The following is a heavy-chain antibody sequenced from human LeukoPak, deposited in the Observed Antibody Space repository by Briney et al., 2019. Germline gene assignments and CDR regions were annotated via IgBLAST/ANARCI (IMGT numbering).Heavy chain of an antibody. CDR1: GYTFTGYY. CDR2: INPNSGGT. J-gene: IGHJ4*02. D-gene: IGHD6-6*01. Sequence: ASVKVSCKASGYTFTGYYMHWVRLAPGQGIEWKGWINPNSGGTNYAQKFQGRVTMTRDTSISTAYMELSRLRSDDTAVYYCARVEQLVGFDYWGQGTLVTVSS. V-gene: IGHV1-2*02. CDR3: ARVEQLVGFDY.